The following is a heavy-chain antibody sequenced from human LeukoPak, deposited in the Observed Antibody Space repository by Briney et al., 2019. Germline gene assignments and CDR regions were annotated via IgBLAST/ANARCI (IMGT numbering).Heavy chain of an antibody. CDR1: GGSMSNYY. Sequence: SETLAVTCTVSGGSMSNYYWSWIRQVPGKGLEWIGYIYYSGTTNYNPSLRSRVTISVDTSKNQFSLKLRSVTAADTAVYYCARDRVTGYSSSWSRGNWYYYGMGVWGQGTTVTVSS. D-gene: IGHD6-13*01. V-gene: IGHV4-59*12. CDR2: IYYSGTT. CDR3: ARDRVTGYSSSWSRGNWYYYGMGV. J-gene: IGHJ6*02.